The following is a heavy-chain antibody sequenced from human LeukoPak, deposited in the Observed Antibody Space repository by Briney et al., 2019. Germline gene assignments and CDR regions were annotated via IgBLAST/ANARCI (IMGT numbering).Heavy chain of an antibody. V-gene: IGHV5-51*01. D-gene: IGHD1-7*01. CDR2: IYPGDSDT. CDR1: GYTFANHW. Sequence: GESLKISCRAPGYTFANHWIIWVRQMPGRGLEWTGSIYPGDSDTRHSPSLQGLVTISADKSISTAFLQWNTLKPSDTATYYCARTRGTTLILGSPFDVWGQGTMVTVSS. J-gene: IGHJ3*01. CDR3: ARTRGTTLILGSPFDV.